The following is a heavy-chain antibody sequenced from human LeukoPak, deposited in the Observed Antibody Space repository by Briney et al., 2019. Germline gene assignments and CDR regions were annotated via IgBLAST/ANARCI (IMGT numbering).Heavy chain of an antibody. CDR3: ARGYCSSTSCYTFKYWFDP. CDR2: INPKSGGT. Sequence: ASVTVSCMASGYTFTGYYMHWVRQAPGQGLEWMGWINPKSGGTNYAQKFQGRVTMTRDTSISTAYMELSRLRSDDTAVYYCARGYCSSTSCYTFKYWFDPWGQGTLVTVSS. D-gene: IGHD2-2*02. V-gene: IGHV1-2*02. J-gene: IGHJ5*02. CDR1: GYTFTGYY.